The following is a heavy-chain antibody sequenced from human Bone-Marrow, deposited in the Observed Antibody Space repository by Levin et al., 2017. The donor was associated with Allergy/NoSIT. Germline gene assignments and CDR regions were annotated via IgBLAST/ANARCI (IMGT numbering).Heavy chain of an antibody. Sequence: GESLKISCAASGFTFSSYSMNWVRQAPGKGLEWVSSISSSSSYIYYADSVKGRFTISRDNAKNSLYLQMNSLRAEDTAVYYCARGSVVAATLVDYWGQGTLVTVSS. V-gene: IGHV3-21*01. CDR3: ARGSVVAATLVDY. CDR1: GFTFSSYS. CDR2: ISSSSSYI. D-gene: IGHD2-15*01. J-gene: IGHJ4*02.